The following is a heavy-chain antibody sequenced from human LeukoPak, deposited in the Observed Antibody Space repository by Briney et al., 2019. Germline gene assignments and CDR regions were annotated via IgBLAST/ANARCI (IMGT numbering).Heavy chain of an antibody. D-gene: IGHD5-24*01. J-gene: IGHJ4*02. V-gene: IGHV4-30-4*01. CDR3: ARDSAQVVTINY. CDR1: GGSISSGDYY. Sequence: SQTLSLTCTGSGGSISSGDYYWSWIRQPPGKGLEWIGYIHYSGSTYYNPSLNSRVIISLDPSKRQFSLKLSSVTAADTAVYYCARDSAQVVTINYWGQGTLVAVAS. CDR2: IHYSGST.